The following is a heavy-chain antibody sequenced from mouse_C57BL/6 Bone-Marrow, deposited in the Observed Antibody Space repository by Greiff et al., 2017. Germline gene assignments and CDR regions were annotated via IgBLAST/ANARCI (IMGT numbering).Heavy chain of an antibody. J-gene: IGHJ3*01. CDR1: GFSLTSYG. CDR3: ARTDYDFYAY. Sequence: QVQLQQSGPGLVQPSQSLSITCTVSGFSLTSYGVHWVRQSPGKGLEWLGVIWSGGSTDYNAAFISRLSISKDNSKSQVFFKMNSLQADDTAIYYCARTDYDFYAYWGQGTLVTVSA. D-gene: IGHD2-4*01. V-gene: IGHV2-2*01. CDR2: IWSGGST.